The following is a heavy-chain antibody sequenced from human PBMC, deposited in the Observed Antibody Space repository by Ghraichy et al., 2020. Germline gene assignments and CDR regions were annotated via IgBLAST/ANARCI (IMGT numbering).Heavy chain of an antibody. D-gene: IGHD1-26*01. V-gene: IGHV3-7*03. J-gene: IGHJ4*02. Sequence: GGSLRLSCAASGFTFSNSWMNWVRQALGKGLEWVASMNPDGSAGYHADSVKGRFTISRDNAKNSLFLQMNSLRADDTAVYYCARDVGWSAFDFWAQGTMVTVSS. CDR2: MNPDGSAG. CDR1: GFTFSNSW. CDR3: ARDVGWSAFDF.